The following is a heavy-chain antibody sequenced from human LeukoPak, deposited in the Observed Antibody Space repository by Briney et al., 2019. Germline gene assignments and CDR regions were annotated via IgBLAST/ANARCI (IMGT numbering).Heavy chain of an antibody. Sequence: GGSLRLSCAASGFTFSNAWMSWVRQAPGKGLEWVGRIKSKTDGGTTDHAAPVKGRFTISRDDSKNTLYLQMNSLKTEDTAVYYCTTDNCGGDCYHYYFDYWGQGTLVTVSS. CDR3: TTDNCGGDCYHYYFDY. J-gene: IGHJ4*02. V-gene: IGHV3-15*01. D-gene: IGHD2-21*02. CDR1: GFTFSNAW. CDR2: IKSKTDGGTT.